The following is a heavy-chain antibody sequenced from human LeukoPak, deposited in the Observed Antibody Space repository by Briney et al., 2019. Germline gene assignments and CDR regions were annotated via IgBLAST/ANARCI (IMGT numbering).Heavy chain of an antibody. J-gene: IGHJ4*02. D-gene: IGHD2-8*02. CDR1: GYTFTNYY. CDR2: INPTGTGT. CDR3: AREESGGYFDY. Sequence: GASVKLSCKASGYTFTNYYMHWVRQAPGQGLEWMGLINPTGTGTNYAQKFRGRVTLTRDTSTTAVYMEFSSLRSEDTAVYYCAREESGGYFDYWGQGTPVTVSS. V-gene: IGHV1-46*01.